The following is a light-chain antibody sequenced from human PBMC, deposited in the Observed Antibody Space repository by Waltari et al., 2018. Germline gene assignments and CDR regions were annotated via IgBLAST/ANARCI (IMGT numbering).Light chain of an antibody. CDR2: GNN. Sequence: QSVLTQPPSVSGAPGQRLTIPGTGRRSKIGAGHDVHWYQHSPGPAPKLLIYGNNNPPSGLPDRFSGSKSGTSASLASTGLQAEDEAHYYCQSYDSSLSNVIFGGGTKLTVL. V-gene: IGLV1-40*01. J-gene: IGLJ2*01. CDR1: RSKIGAGHD. CDR3: QSYDSSLSNVI.